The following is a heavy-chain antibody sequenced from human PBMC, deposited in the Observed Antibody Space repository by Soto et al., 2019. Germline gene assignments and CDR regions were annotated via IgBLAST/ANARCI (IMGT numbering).Heavy chain of an antibody. CDR2: IYTGGST. J-gene: IGHJ6*02. CDR1: GGSISSYY. D-gene: IGHD3-3*01. V-gene: IGHV4-4*07. CDR3: AREIYYDFWSGYYPMDV. Sequence: SETLSLTCTVSGGSISSYYWSWIRQPAGKGLEWIGRIYTGGSTNYNPSLKSRVTMSVDTSKNQFSLKLSSVTAADTAVYYCAREIYYDFWSGYYPMDVWGQGTTVTVSS.